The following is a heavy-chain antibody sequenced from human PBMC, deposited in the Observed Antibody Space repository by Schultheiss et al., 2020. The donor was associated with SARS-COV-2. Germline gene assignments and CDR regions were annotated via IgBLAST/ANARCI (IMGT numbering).Heavy chain of an antibody. CDR2: IYYSGST. Sequence: LSLTCTVSGGSISSYYWSWIRQPPGKGLEWIGYIYYSGSTNYNPSLKSRVTISVDTSKNQFSLKLSSVTAADTAVYYCARPPDSLGAFDIWGQGTMVTVSS. D-gene: IGHD7-27*01. CDR1: GGSISSYY. CDR3: ARPPDSLGAFDI. J-gene: IGHJ3*02. V-gene: IGHV4-59*08.